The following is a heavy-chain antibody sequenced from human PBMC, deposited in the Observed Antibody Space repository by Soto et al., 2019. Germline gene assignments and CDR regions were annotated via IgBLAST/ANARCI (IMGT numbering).Heavy chain of an antibody. D-gene: IGHD5-12*01. J-gene: IGHJ4*02. CDR3: AADELGVEMATILGY. Sequence: ASVKVSCKASGFTFTSSSVQWGRQARGQLLEWIGWIVVGSGNTNYAQKFQERVTITRDMSTSTAYMELSSLRSEDTAVYYCAADELGVEMATILGYWGQGTLVTVSS. V-gene: IGHV1-58*01. CDR1: GFTFTSSS. CDR2: IVVGSGNT.